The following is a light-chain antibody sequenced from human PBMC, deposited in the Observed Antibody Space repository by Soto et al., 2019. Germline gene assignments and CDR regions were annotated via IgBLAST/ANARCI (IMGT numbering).Light chain of an antibody. J-gene: IGKJ1*01. CDR2: STS. V-gene: IGKV1-12*01. Sequence: DIQMTQSPSSVSASVGDSVTITCRANQVINNLLAWYQQKPGKAPKLLIYSTSNVQSGAPSRFSGGRSGTDFTLTISSLQTADFATYYCQQANNFPWTFGQGTRVDIK. CDR3: QQANNFPWT. CDR1: QVINNL.